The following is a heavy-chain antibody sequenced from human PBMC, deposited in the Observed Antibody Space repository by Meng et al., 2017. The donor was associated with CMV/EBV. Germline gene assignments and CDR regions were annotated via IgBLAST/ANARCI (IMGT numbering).Heavy chain of an antibody. D-gene: IGHD4-17*01. CDR3: ARDPLKRSKDYAQGYYYYGMDV. CDR2: INPNSGGT. J-gene: IGHJ6*02. Sequence: ASVKVSCKASGYTFTGYYMHWVRQAPGQGLEWMGWINPNSGGTNYAQKFQGRVTMTRDTSISTAYMELSSLRSEDTAVYYCARDPLKRSKDYAQGYYYYGMDVWGQGTTVTVSS. CDR1: GYTFTGYY. V-gene: IGHV1-2*02.